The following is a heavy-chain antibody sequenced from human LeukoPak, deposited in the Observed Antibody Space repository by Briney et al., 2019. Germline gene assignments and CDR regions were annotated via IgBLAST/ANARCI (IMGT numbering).Heavy chain of an antibody. CDR1: GGSINSYY. V-gene: IGHV4-59*08. Sequence: SETLSLTCTVSGGSINSYYWTWIRQPPGKGLEWIGYIYYTGSTNYNPSLKSRVTISVDTSKNQFSLKLSSVTAADTAVYYCARHDYGDYNFHVWGQGTTVTVSS. CDR3: ARHDYGDYNFHV. J-gene: IGHJ6*02. D-gene: IGHD4-17*01. CDR2: IYYTGST.